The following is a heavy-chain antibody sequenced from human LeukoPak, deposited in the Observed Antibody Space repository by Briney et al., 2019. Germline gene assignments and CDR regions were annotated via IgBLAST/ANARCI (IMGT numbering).Heavy chain of an antibody. V-gene: IGHV4-30-2*01. D-gene: IGHD3-10*01. CDR3: ARGGGTFFYGSGSLDY. J-gene: IGHJ4*02. CDR1: GGSISHGGYS. Sequence: PSQTLSLTCAVSGGSISHGGYSWSWIRQPPGKGLAWIGYVDHSGSTHYNPSLKSRVTMSADRSRNQFSLNLSSVTAADTAVYYCARGGGTFFYGSGSLDYWGQGTLVTVSS. CDR2: VDHSGST.